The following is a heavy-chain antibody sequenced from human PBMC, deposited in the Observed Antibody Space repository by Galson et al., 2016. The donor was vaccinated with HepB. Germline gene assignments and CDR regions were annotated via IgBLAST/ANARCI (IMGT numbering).Heavy chain of an antibody. D-gene: IGHD2-21*02. J-gene: IGHJ4*02. CDR2: IYSSGST. CDR3: VRPTAGQIDY. V-gene: IGHV4-30-4*01. CDR1: GTSISSGDNY. Sequence: TLSLTCTVSGTSISSGDNYWTWIRQPPGKGLEWIGYIYSSGSTSYNPSLKSRVTISGDTSKNQFSLKVISVTAADTAVYYCVRPTAGQIDYWGRGTLVTVSS.